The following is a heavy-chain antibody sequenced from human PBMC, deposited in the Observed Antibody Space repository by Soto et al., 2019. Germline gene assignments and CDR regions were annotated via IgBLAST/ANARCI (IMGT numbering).Heavy chain of an antibody. CDR3: AAVEQGRSGSYHEYYFDY. CDR1: GFTFTSSA. V-gene: IGHV1-58*01. Sequence: ASVKVSCKASGFTFTSSAVQWVRQARGQRLEWIGWIVVGSGNTNYAQKFQERVTITRDMSTSTAYMELSSLRSEDTAVYYCAAVEQGRSGSYHEYYFDYWGQGTLVTVSS. J-gene: IGHJ4*02. CDR2: IVVGSGNT. D-gene: IGHD1-26*01.